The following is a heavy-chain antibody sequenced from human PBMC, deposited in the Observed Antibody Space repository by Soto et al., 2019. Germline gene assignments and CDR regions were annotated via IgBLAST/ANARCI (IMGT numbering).Heavy chain of an antibody. CDR3: ARDFIVGAPDYFDY. CDR1: GFTFSDYP. J-gene: IGHJ4*02. Sequence: QVQLVESGGGVVQHGRSLSLSCAASGFTFSDYPMHWVRQAPGKGLEWVAVISYDGRVKYYVDSVKGRFTISRDDSKNTLYLQMNSLRVDDTAVYYCARDFIVGAPDYFDYWGQGTLVTVSS. D-gene: IGHD1-26*01. CDR2: ISYDGRVK. V-gene: IGHV3-30*04.